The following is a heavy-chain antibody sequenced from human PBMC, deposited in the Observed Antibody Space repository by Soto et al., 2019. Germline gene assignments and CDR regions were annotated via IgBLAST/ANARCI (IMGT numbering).Heavy chain of an antibody. CDR3: ARDGLRVTIDF. V-gene: IGHV3-33*01. J-gene: IGHJ4*02. Sequence: HVQLVESGGGVVQPRRSLRLSCAASGFTFSSYGMHWVRQAPGKGLEWVAVIWYDGSNKYYADSVKGRFTISRDNSKNTLYLQMNSLRAEDTAVYYCARDGLRVTIDFWGQGTLVTVSS. D-gene: IGHD1-1*01. CDR1: GFTFSSYG. CDR2: IWYDGSNK.